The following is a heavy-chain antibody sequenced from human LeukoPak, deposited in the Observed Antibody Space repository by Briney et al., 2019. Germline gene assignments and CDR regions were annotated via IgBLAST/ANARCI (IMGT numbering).Heavy chain of an antibody. J-gene: IGHJ4*02. CDR1: GFTVSSNY. Sequence: PGGSLRLSCAASGFTVSSNYMSWVRQAPGKGLEWVSDIYSGGSTYYADSVKGRFTISRDNSRNTLYLQMNRLRAEDTAVYYCATGTYGDYLDYWGQGTLVTVSS. CDR2: IYSGGST. CDR3: ATGTYGDYLDY. D-gene: IGHD4-17*01. V-gene: IGHV3-66*02.